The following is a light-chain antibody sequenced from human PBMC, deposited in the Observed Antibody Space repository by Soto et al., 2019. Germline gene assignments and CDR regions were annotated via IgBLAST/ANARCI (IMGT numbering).Light chain of an antibody. J-gene: IGLJ1*01. CDR1: NVGSKS. V-gene: IGLV3-21*02. Sequence: SYELTQPPSVSVAPGQTATVSCGGNNVGSKSVHWYQQKPGQAPVLVVYDDSDRPSGIPERFSGSNSGNTATLTISRVEAGDEADYYCQVWDTSSDQGVFGTGTKVTVL. CDR2: DDS. CDR3: QVWDTSSDQGV.